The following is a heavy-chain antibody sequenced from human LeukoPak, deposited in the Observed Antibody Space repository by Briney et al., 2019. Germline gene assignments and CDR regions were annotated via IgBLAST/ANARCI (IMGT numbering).Heavy chain of an antibody. V-gene: IGHV3-23*01. CDR1: GFTFSSYA. CDR3: ATARNFRFEY. D-gene: IGHD1-7*01. Sequence: QTGGSLRLSCAASGFTFSSYAMSWVRQAPGKGLEWVSAISGSGGSTYYADSVKGRFTISRDYAKNTLFLQMNNLRTEDTALYFCATARNFRFEYWGQGSLVIVSA. CDR2: ISGSGGST. J-gene: IGHJ4*02.